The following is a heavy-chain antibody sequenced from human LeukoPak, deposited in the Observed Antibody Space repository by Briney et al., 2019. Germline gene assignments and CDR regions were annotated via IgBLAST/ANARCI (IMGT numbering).Heavy chain of an antibody. CDR3: AKYDTSAYALDY. J-gene: IGHJ4*02. Sequence: GRSLRLSCAASGFTFSSYGMHWVRQAPGKGLEWVAVIWYDGSNKYYADSVKGRFTISRDNSKNTLYLQMNSLRVEDTAIYYCAKYDTSAYALDYWGQGTLVTVSS. V-gene: IGHV3-33*06. D-gene: IGHD3-22*01. CDR1: GFTFSSYG. CDR2: IWYDGSNK.